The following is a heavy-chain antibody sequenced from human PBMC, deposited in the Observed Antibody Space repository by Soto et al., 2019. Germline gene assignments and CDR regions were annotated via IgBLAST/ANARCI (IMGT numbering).Heavy chain of an antibody. Sequence: QVQLVQSGVEVKNPGASVKVSCKASGYTFSAYYMHWVRQAPGQGLEWMGYIHPGSGGANYAQKFQGWVTRTSDTSISTVYMEVTRLKSDDTAVYYCTRRDSSWAFDIWGQGTSLTVSS. V-gene: IGHV1-2*04. CDR2: IHPGSGGA. D-gene: IGHD2-21*02. CDR3: TRRDSSWAFDI. CDR1: GYTFSAYY. J-gene: IGHJ3*02.